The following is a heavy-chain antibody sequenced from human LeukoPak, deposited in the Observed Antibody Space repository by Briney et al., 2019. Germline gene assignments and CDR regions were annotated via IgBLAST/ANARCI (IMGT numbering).Heavy chain of an antibody. Sequence: SETLSLTCTVSDGSISSYYWSWIRQPPGKGLEWIGYIYYSGSTNYNPSLKSRVTISVDTSKNQFSLKLSSVTAADTAVYYCARATPGFNYDFWSGYYTYFDYWGQGTLVTVSS. V-gene: IGHV4-59*01. CDR1: DGSISSYY. D-gene: IGHD3-3*01. J-gene: IGHJ4*02. CDR3: ARATPGFNYDFWSGYYTYFDY. CDR2: IYYSGST.